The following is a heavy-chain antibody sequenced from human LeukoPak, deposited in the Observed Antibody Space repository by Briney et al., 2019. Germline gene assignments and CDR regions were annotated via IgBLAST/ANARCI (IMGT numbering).Heavy chain of an antibody. Sequence: PSETLSLTCTVSGGSISSYYWDWIRQPPGKGLEWIGSLYYSGSTYYNPSLKSRVTISVDTSKNQFSLKLSSVTAADTAVFYCARRSYYDSSAIFDYWGQGTLVTVSS. CDR3: ARRSYYDSSAIFDY. CDR2: LYYSGST. D-gene: IGHD3-22*01. V-gene: IGHV4-39*01. J-gene: IGHJ4*02. CDR1: GGSISSYY.